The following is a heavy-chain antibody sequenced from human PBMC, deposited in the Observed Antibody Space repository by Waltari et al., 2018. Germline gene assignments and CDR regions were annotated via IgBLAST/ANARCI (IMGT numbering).Heavy chain of an antibody. CDR2: ISKDGSNE. V-gene: IGHV3-30*04. CDR1: GFIFTTYA. CDR3: AREVGVAAGTGFDF. J-gene: IGHJ4*02. D-gene: IGHD6-19*01. Sequence: QGQLVESGGGVVQPGRSLRLSCAASGFIFTTYAIHWARQAPGKGLEWVAGISKDGSNEDYADSVKGRFTISRDNSRNTLSLQMNSLETEDAAVYFCAREVGVAAGTGFDFGGQGTLVTVSA.